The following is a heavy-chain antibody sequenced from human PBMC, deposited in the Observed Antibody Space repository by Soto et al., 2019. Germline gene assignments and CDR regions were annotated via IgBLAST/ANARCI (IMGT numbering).Heavy chain of an antibody. CDR2: IWYDGSNK. D-gene: IGHD3-16*01. Sequence: QVQLVQSGGGVVQPGGSLRLSCEATGFTFRSHGMHWVRQAPGKGLEWVAVIWYDGSNKYYADSVKGRLTISRDNSKNTLYLQMNSLRAEDTAVYYCARWGDNQRLDSWGQGTLVPVSS. CDR3: ARWGDNQRLDS. CDR1: GFTFRSHG. V-gene: IGHV3-33*01. J-gene: IGHJ4*02.